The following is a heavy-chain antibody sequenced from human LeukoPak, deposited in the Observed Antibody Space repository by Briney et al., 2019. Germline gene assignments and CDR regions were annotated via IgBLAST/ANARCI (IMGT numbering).Heavy chain of an antibody. CDR3: ARSPDILTGEKFDY. CDR1: GYTFTGYY. CDR2: MNPKSGGT. J-gene: IGHJ4*02. D-gene: IGHD3-9*01. Sequence: ASVKVSCRASGYTFTGYYMHWVRQAPGQGLEWMGWMNPKSGGTNYAQKFEARVTMNRDTSISTAYMELSRLRFDDTAVYYCARSPDILTGEKFDYWGQGTLVTVSS. V-gene: IGHV1-2*02.